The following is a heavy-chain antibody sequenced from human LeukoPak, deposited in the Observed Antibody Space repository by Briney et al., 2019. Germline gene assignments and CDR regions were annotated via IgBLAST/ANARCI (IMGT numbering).Heavy chain of an antibody. Sequence: SETLSLTCTVSGGSMRSWSWSWIRQPPGKGLEWIGYIYYSGSTKYNPSLKSRVTISVDTSKNQFSLKLSSVTAADTAVYYCARGARAGYNLEPFDYWGQGTLVTVSS. CDR3: ARGARAGYNLEPFDY. V-gene: IGHV4-59*08. CDR1: GGSMRSWS. CDR2: IYYSGST. J-gene: IGHJ4*02. D-gene: IGHD5-24*01.